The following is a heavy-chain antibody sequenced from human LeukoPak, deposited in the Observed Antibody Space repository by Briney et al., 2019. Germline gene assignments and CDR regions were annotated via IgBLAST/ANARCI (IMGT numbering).Heavy chain of an antibody. CDR3: ARDCSYYYGSGSPCVDY. CDR1: GGTFSSYA. V-gene: IGHV1-69*13. D-gene: IGHD3-10*01. J-gene: IGHJ4*02. CDR2: IIPIFGTA. Sequence: SVKVSCKASGGTFSSYAISWVRQAPGQGLEWMGGIIPIFGTANYAQKFQGRVTITADESTSTAYMELSSLRSEDTAVYYCARDCSYYYGSGSPCVDYWGQGTLVIVSS.